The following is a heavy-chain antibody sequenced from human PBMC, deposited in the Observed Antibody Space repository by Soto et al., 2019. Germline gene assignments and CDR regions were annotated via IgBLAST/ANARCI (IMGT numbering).Heavy chain of an antibody. J-gene: IGHJ4*02. D-gene: IGHD3-16*01. CDR1: GFTFSTYA. V-gene: IGHV3-30-3*01. CDR3: ARDGASY. CDR2: ISYDGTNK. Sequence: QVQLVESGGGVVQPGRSLRLSCVVSGFTFSTYAMHWLRQAPGKGLEWVAVISYDGTNKYYADSVKGRFTISRDNSKNTLYLQMNSLRAEDTAPFYCARDGASYWGQGTPVIVSS.